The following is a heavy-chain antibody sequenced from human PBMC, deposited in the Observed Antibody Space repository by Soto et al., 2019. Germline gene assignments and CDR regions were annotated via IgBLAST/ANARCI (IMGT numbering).Heavy chain of an antibody. CDR3: AADWHYGSGSYYAYYYGMDV. V-gene: IGHV1-58*02. CDR2: IVVNSGNT. Sequence: QMQLVQSGPEVKKPGTSVKVSCNASGFTFTSSAMQWVRQARGQLLEWIGWIVVNSGNTNYAQKFQERVTITRDLYTSTAYMEMRSLRSEDTAVYYCAADWHYGSGSYYAYYYGMDVWGQGTTGTVSS. CDR1: GFTFTSSA. D-gene: IGHD3-10*01. J-gene: IGHJ6*02.